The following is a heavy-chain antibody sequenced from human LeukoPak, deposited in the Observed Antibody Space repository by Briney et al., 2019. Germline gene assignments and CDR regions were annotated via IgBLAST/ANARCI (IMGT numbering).Heavy chain of an antibody. CDR2: IIPIFGTA. CDR3: ARGHLWSGYYVGMGYFDY. CDR1: GGTFSSYA. V-gene: IGHV1-69*01. D-gene: IGHD3-3*02. Sequence: SVKVSCKASGGTFSSYAISWVRQAPGQGLERMGGIIPIFGTANYAQKFQGRVTITADESTSTAYMELSSLRSEDTAVYYCARGHLWSGYYVGMGYFDYWGQGTLVTVSS. J-gene: IGHJ4*02.